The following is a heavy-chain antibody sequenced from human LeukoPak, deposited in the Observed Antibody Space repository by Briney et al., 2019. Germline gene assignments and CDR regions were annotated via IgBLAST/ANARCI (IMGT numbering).Heavy chain of an antibody. CDR2: IYHSGTT. Sequence: SETLSLTCTVSGGSISSGGYYWSWIRQPPGKGLEWIGYIYHSGTTYSNPSLKSRVTISVDRSKNQFSLKLSSVTAADTAVHYCARSGYTSGQFDPWGQGTLVTVSS. V-gene: IGHV4-30-2*01. CDR1: GGSISSGGYY. J-gene: IGHJ5*02. CDR3: ARSGYTSGQFDP. D-gene: IGHD6-19*01.